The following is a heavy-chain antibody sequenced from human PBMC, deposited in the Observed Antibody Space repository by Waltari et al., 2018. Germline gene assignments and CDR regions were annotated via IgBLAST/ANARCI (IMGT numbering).Heavy chain of an antibody. CDR1: GGSISSGSYY. D-gene: IGHD3-10*01. Sequence: QVQLQESGPGLVKPSQTLSLTCTVSGGSISSGSYYWSWIRQPAGKGLEWIGYIYTSGSTNYNPSLKSRVTISVDTSKNQFSLKLSSVTAADTAVYYCARDSLRWFRDQRAFDIWGQGTMVTVSS. J-gene: IGHJ3*02. CDR3: ARDSLRWFRDQRAFDI. CDR2: IYTSGST. V-gene: IGHV4-61*09.